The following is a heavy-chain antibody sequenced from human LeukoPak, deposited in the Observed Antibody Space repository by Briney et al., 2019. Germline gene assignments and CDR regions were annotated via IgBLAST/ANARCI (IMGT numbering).Heavy chain of an antibody. D-gene: IGHD5-12*01. CDR2: IWYDGSNK. CDR1: GFTFSSYG. V-gene: IGHV3-33*01. CDR3: GIEISGFPDY. Sequence: GGSLRLSCAASGFTFSSYGMHWVRQAPGKGLEWVAVIWYDGSNKYYADSVKGRFTISRDNSKNTLYLQMNSLRADDTAVYYCGIEISGFPDYWGQGTLVTLSS. J-gene: IGHJ4*02.